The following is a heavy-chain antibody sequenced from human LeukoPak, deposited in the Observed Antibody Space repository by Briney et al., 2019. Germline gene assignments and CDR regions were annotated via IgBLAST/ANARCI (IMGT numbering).Heavy chain of an antibody. J-gene: IGHJ4*02. V-gene: IGHV3-23*01. CDR1: GFTFSNYA. Sequence: GGSLSLPCPASGFTFSNYAMSWVRQAPGKGLEWVSTISGTTGNTYYADSVKGRFTISRDNSKSTMYLQMNSLRAEDTAVYYCAKVFRSGGSCYPDWGQGTLVTVSS. D-gene: IGHD2-15*01. CDR2: ISGTTGNT. CDR3: AKVFRSGGSCYPD.